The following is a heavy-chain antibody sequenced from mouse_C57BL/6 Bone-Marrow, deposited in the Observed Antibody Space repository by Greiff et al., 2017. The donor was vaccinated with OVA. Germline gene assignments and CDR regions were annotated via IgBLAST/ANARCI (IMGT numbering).Heavy chain of an antibody. V-gene: IGHV1-82*01. J-gene: IGHJ1*03. CDR1: GYTFTGYW. CDR3: AKLGPRYFDV. CDR2: IYPGDGDT. Sequence: QVQLQQSGAELMKPGASVKLSCKATGYTFTGYWIEWVKQRPGHGLEWIGRIYPGDGDTNYNGKFKGKATLTADKSSSTAYMQLSSLTSEDSAVYFCAKLGPRYFDVWGTGTTVTVSS. D-gene: IGHD4-1*01.